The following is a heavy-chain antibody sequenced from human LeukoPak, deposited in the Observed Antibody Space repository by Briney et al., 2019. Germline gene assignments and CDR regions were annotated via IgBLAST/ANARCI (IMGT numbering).Heavy chain of an antibody. D-gene: IGHD3-16*01. J-gene: IGHJ5*02. Sequence: PSETLSLTCSVADGSISSRSVYWGWIRQSPGKGLEWIGSIYYSGTSYYNPSLKSRVTISVDTSKNQFSLKLSSVTAADTAVYYCARRRMLGVSGGCCWFDPWGQGTLVTVSS. CDR1: DGSISSRSVY. V-gene: IGHV4-39*07. CDR2: IYYSGTS. CDR3: ARRRMLGVSGGCCWFDP.